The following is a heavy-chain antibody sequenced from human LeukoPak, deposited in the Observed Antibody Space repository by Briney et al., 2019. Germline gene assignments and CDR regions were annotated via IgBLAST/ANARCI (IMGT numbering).Heavy chain of an antibody. D-gene: IGHD6-19*01. Sequence: GGSLRLSCAAPGFTFSSYAMHWVRQAPGKGLEWVAVISYDGSNKYYADSVKGRFTISRDNSKNTLYLQMNSLRAEDTAVYYCARDGVAGEDKGWTFSYYYYYMDVWGKGTTVTVSS. V-gene: IGHV3-30*04. CDR2: ISYDGSNK. CDR3: ARDGVAGEDKGWTFSYYYYYMDV. J-gene: IGHJ6*03. CDR1: GFTFSSYA.